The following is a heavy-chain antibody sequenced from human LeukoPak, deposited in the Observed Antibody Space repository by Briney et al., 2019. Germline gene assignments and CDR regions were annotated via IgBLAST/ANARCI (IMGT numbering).Heavy chain of an antibody. CDR2: ISGSGGST. Sequence: GGSLRLSCAASGFTFSDYYMSWVRQAPGKGLEWVSAISGSGGSTYYADSVKGRFTIFRDNSKNTLYLQMNSLRAEDTAVYYCAKVGAALGVFDYWGQGTLVTVSS. V-gene: IGHV3-23*01. CDR1: GFTFSDYY. J-gene: IGHJ4*02. CDR3: AKVGAALGVFDY. D-gene: IGHD1-26*01.